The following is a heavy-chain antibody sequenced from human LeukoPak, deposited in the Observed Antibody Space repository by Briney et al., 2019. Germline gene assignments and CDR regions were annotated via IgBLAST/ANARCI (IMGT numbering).Heavy chain of an antibody. CDR2: ISYDGNNR. D-gene: IGHD2-8*01. CDR1: GFTFNDYA. CDR3: AKDSWSRNGIYDAFDI. Sequence: GGSLRLSCAASGFTFNDYAMHWVRQAPGRGLEWVALISYDGNNRYYADSVKGRFTISRDNSKNTLSLQMNNLRPEDTAVYYCAKDSWSRNGIYDAFDIWGQGTMVTVSS. J-gene: IGHJ3*02. V-gene: IGHV3-30-3*01.